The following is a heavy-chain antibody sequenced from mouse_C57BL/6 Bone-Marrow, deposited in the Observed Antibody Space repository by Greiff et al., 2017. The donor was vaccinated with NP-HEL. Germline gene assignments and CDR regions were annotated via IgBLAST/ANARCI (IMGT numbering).Heavy chain of an antibody. Sequence: EVQVVESGGGLVQPGGSLSLSCAASGFTFTDYYMSWVSQPPGKALEWLGFIRNKANGYTTEYSASVKGRFTISRDNSQSILYLQMNALRAEDSATYYCARFGFDYWGQGTTLTVSS. V-gene: IGHV7-3*01. J-gene: IGHJ2*01. CDR3: ARFGFDY. CDR1: GFTFTDYY. CDR2: IRNKANGYTT.